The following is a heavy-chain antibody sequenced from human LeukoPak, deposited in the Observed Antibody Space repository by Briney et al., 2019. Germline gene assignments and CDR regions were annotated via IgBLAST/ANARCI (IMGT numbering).Heavy chain of an antibody. V-gene: IGHV3-53*01. Sequence: QPGRSLRLSCAASGFTVSSNYMSWVRQAPGKGLEWVSVIYSGGSTYYADSVKGRFTISRDNSKNTLYLQMNSLRAEDTAVYYCARGLGGSYPWARPFPPWGQGTLVTVSS. D-gene: IGHD1-26*01. CDR2: IYSGGST. J-gene: IGHJ4*02. CDR3: ARGLGGSYPWARPFPP. CDR1: GFTVSSNY.